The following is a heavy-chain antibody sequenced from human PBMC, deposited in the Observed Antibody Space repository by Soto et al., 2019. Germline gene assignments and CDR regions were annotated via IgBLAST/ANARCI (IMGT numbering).Heavy chain of an antibody. CDR1: GGTFSSYA. J-gene: IGHJ6*03. CDR2: IIPIFGTA. CDR3: ARAAQVVPAATTRIQYYYYMDV. V-gene: IGHV1-69*13. Sequence: ASVKVSCKASGGTFSSYAISWVRQAPGQGLEWMGGIIPIFGTANYAQKFQGRVTITADESTSTAYMELSSLRSEDTAVYYCARAAQVVPAATTRIQYYYYMDVWGKGTTVTVSS. D-gene: IGHD2-2*01.